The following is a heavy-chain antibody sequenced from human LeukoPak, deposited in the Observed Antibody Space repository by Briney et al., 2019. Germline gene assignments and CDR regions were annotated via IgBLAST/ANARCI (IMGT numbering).Heavy chain of an antibody. CDR2: FDPEDGET. J-gene: IGHJ6*02. CDR1: GYTLTELS. CDR3: ARDLDGSGTYYYYYGMDV. D-gene: IGHD3-10*01. Sequence: ASVKVSCKVSGYTLTELSMHWVRQAPGKGLEWMGGFDPEDGETIYAQKFQGRVTITRDTSASTAYMELSSLRSEDTAVYYCARDLDGSGTYYYYYGMDVWGQGTTVTVSS. V-gene: IGHV1-24*01.